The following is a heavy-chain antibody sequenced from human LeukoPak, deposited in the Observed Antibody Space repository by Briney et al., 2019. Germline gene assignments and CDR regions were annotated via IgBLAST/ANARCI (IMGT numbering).Heavy chain of an antibody. V-gene: IGHV1-69*01. D-gene: IGHD5-12*01. CDR2: IIPIFGTA. J-gene: IGHJ6*04. CDR3: ASPPRGYGNYYYYGMDV. CDR1: GGTFSSYA. Sequence: SVKVSCKASGGTFSSYAISWVRQAPGQGLEWMGGIIPIFGTANYAQKFQGRVTITADESTSTAYMELSSLRSEDTAVYYCASPPRGYGNYYYYGMDVWGKGTTVTVSS.